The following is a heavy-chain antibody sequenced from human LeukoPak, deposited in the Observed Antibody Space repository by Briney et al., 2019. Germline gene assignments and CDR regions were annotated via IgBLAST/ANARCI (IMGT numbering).Heavy chain of an antibody. CDR1: VGSISRYY. CDR3: ASSESRSWYYFDY. D-gene: IGHD6-13*01. V-gene: IGHV4-59*01. J-gene: IGHJ4*02. CDR2: IHYSGST. Sequence: PSETLSLTCTVSVGSISRYYWSWIRQPPGKGLEWIGYIHYSGSTSYNPSLKSRVTISVDTSKNQFSLKLSSVTAADTAVYYCASSESRSWYYFDYWGQGTLVTVSS.